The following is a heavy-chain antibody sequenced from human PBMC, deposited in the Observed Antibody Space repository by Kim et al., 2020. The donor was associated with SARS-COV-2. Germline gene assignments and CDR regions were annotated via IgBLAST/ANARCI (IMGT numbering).Heavy chain of an antibody. CDR3: ARVSSYGTLPFDY. Sequence: YAQKFQGRVTMTRDTSTSTVYMELSSLRAEDTAVYYCARVSSYGTLPFDYWGQGTLVTVSS. V-gene: IGHV1-46*01. J-gene: IGHJ4*02. D-gene: IGHD5-18*01.